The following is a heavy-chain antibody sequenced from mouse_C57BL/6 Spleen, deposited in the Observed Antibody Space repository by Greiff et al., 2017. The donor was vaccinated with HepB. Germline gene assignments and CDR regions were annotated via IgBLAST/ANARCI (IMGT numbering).Heavy chain of an antibody. CDR1: GYTFTDYY. CDR2: INPNNGGT. Sequence: VQLQQSGPELVKPGASVKISCKASGYTFTDYYMNWVKQSHGKSLEWIGDINPNNGGTSYNQKFKGKATLTVDKSSSTAYMELRSLTSEDSAVYYCARRGGYYDYDGWFAYWGQGTLVTVSA. CDR3: ARRGGYYDYDGWFAY. J-gene: IGHJ3*01. D-gene: IGHD2-4*01. V-gene: IGHV1-26*01.